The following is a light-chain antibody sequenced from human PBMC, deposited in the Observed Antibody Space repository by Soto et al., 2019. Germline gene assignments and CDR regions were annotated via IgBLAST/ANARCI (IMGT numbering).Light chain of an antibody. Sequence: QSVLTQPPSASGSPGQSVTISCTGTSSDVGGYNYVSWYQQHPGKAPKLMIYEVSKRPSGVPDRFSGSKSGNTASLTVSGLQAEDEADYYCSSYAGSNNXLXGTGTKVTVL. J-gene: IGLJ1*01. V-gene: IGLV2-8*01. CDR3: SSYAGSNNXL. CDR2: EVS. CDR1: SSDVGGYNY.